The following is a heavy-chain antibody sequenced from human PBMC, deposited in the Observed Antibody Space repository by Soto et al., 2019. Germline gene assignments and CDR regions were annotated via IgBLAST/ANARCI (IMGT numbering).Heavy chain of an antibody. CDR3: ARDTARGYYYYGMDV. J-gene: IGHJ6*02. CDR1: GGSISSGGYY. Sequence: PSETLSLTCTVSGGSISSGGYYWSWIRQHPGKGLEWIGYTYYSGSTYYNPSLKSRVTISVDTSKNQFSLKLSSVTAADTAVYYCARDTARGYYYYGMDVWGQGTTVTVSS. D-gene: IGHD3-10*01. CDR2: TYYSGST. V-gene: IGHV4-31*03.